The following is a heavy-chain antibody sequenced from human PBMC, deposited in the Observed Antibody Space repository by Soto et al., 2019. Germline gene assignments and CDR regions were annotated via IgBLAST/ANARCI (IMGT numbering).Heavy chain of an antibody. V-gene: IGHV1-2*02. J-gene: IGHJ4*02. CDR2: INPKNGGT. CDR3: AREVVTELDF. D-gene: IGHD2-15*01. CDR1: GYTFIDAY. Sequence: QVRLVQSGAEVMKPGASVKVTCKPSGYTFIDAYIHWVRQAPGQGLEWLGWINPKNGGTNYAQKFQGRVTMTRDTSSSTPFMAPSSLNSNDTAAYYCAREVVTELDFWGQGTLVTVSS.